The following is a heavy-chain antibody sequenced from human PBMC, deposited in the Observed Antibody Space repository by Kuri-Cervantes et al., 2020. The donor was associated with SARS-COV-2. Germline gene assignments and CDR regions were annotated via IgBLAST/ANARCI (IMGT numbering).Heavy chain of an antibody. CDR1: GFTFSTHG. D-gene: IGHD5-18*01. CDR3: AKVRVARYANGYGLDY. V-gene: IGHV3-30*18. J-gene: IGHJ4*02. Sequence: GGTLRLTCAASGFTFSTHGMSWVRQAPGKGLEWVAVISHDGASTNYADSVRGRFTVSRDTSKNTLLLKMNSLTAADTAVYYCAKVRVARYANGYGLDYWGQGTLVTVSS. CDR2: ISHDGAST.